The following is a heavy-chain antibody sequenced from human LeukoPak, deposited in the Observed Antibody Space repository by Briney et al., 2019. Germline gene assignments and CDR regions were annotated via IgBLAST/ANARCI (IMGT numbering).Heavy chain of an antibody. Sequence: PSEALSLTCTVSGDSTSSSTYYWDWIRQAPGKGLEWIGNIYDSGTTHYNPSLKSRVTISGDTSKNQFSLKLNSVTAADTAIYYCATHRRSGSGGSENAFEIWGQGTMVTVSS. J-gene: IGHJ3*02. D-gene: IGHD5-12*01. CDR2: IYDSGTT. V-gene: IGHV4-39*01. CDR1: GDSTSSSTYY. CDR3: ATHRRSGSGGSENAFEI.